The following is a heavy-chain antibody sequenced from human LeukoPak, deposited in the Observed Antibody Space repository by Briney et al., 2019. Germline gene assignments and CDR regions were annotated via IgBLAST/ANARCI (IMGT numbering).Heavy chain of an antibody. V-gene: IGHV3-30*18. Sequence: GGSLRLSCAASGFTFSSYGMHWVRQAPGKGLEWVAVISYDGSNKYYADSVKGRFTISRDNSKNTLYLQMNSLRAEDTAVYYCAKDYLYYYGSGSYYKLPDYWGQGTLVTVSS. CDR3: AKDYLYYYGSGSYYKLPDY. CDR1: GFTFSSYG. D-gene: IGHD3-10*01. CDR2: ISYDGSNK. J-gene: IGHJ4*02.